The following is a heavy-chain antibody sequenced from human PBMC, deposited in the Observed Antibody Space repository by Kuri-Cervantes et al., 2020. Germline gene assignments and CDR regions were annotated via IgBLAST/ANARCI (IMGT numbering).Heavy chain of an antibody. CDR2: MYTSGNT. Sequence: SQTLSLTCAVSGYSISSGYYWSWIRQPAGKRLEWIGRMYTSGNTNYNPSLKSRVTISVGKSKNQFSLILRSVTAADTAIYYCAREGYFASGSYYPKYYFYMDVWGKGTTVTVSS. D-gene: IGHD3-10*01. CDR1: GYSISSGYY. V-gene: IGHV4-61*02. J-gene: IGHJ6*03. CDR3: AREGYFASGSYYPKYYFYMDV.